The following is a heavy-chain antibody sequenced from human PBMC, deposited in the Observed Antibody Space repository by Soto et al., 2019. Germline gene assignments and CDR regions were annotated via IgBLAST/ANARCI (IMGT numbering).Heavy chain of an antibody. J-gene: IGHJ4*02. Sequence: TLSLTCAVYGGSFSGYYWTWIRQPPGKGLEWIGQINHSGSTNYNPSLRSRVTISVDTSKNQFSLKLSSVTAADTAVYYCARGISMLVVVQTDAPDKYYFDSWGLGTLVTVSS. CDR2: INHSGST. CDR3: ARGISMLVVVQTDAPDKYYFDS. D-gene: IGHD2-8*02. CDR1: GGSFSGYY. V-gene: IGHV4-34*01.